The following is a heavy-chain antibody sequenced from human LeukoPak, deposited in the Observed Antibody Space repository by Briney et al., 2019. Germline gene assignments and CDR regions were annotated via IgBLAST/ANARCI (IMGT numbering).Heavy chain of an antibody. CDR3: ARDHGYYYDSSGYRGSFDY. V-gene: IGHV4-61*01. Sequence: SETLSLTCTVSGVSISSNSYYWSWIRQPPGKGLEWIGYIYYSGSTNYNPSLKSRVTISVDTSKNQFSLKLSSVTAADTAVYYCARDHGYYYDSSGYRGSFDYWGQGTLVTVSS. J-gene: IGHJ4*02. CDR2: IYYSGST. D-gene: IGHD3-22*01. CDR1: GVSISSNSYY.